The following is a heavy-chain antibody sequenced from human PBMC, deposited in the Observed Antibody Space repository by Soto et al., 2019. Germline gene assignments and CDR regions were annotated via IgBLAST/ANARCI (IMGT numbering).Heavy chain of an antibody. Sequence: QVHLQESGPGLVRPSETLSLTCTVSGVSLKTYYWSWIRLPPGGGLEWIGYIFSSGSPNYNPSLRSRVTMSVETSNNQFSLKMSSVTAADTAVYYCARVAGISYYNHMDVWGKGTTVTVS. CDR3: ARVAGISYYNHMDV. J-gene: IGHJ6*03. V-gene: IGHV4-59*01. CDR2: IFSSGSP. CDR1: GVSLKTYY. D-gene: IGHD1-20*01.